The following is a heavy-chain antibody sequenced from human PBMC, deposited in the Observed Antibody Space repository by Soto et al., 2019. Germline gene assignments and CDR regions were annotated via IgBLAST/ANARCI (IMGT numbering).Heavy chain of an antibody. CDR1: GGSISSYY. V-gene: IGHV4-59*01. CDR3: ARARYDFWSGYEVYYYYYGMDV. CDR2: IYYSGST. Sequence: QVQLQESGPGLVKPSETLSLTCTVSGGSISSYYWSWIRQPPGKGLEWIGYIYYSGSTNYNPSLKSRVTISVDTSKNQFSLKLSTVTAADTAVYHCARARYDFWSGYEVYYYYYGMDVWGQGTTVTVSS. D-gene: IGHD3-3*01. J-gene: IGHJ6*02.